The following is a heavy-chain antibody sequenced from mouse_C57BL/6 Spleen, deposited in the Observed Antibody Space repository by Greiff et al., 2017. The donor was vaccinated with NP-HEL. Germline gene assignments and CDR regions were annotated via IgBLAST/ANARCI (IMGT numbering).Heavy chain of an antibody. V-gene: IGHV1-50*01. CDR2: IDPSDSYT. CDR3: SYYSNLFAY. Sequence: QVQLQQPGAELVKPGASVKLSCKASGYTFTSYWMQWVKQRPGQGLEWIGEIDPSDSYTNYNQKFKGKATWTVDTSSSTAYMQLSSLTSEDSAVYYCSYYSNLFAYWGQGTLVTVSA. D-gene: IGHD2-5*01. J-gene: IGHJ3*01. CDR1: GYTFTSYW.